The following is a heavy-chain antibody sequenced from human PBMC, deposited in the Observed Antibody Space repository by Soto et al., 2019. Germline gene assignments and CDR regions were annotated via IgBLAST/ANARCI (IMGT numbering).Heavy chain of an antibody. CDR1: GYTFTSYG. D-gene: IGHD6-13*01. V-gene: IGHV1-3*01. CDR3: VRRHVSATGIDWFDP. Sequence: ASVKVSCKAPGYTFTSYGIHWVRQAPGQRLEWMGWINAANGDTKYSPKFQGRVTITRDTSASTAYMELSSLRSEDTAVYYCVRRHVSATGIDWFDPWGQGTLVTVSS. CDR2: INAANGDT. J-gene: IGHJ5*02.